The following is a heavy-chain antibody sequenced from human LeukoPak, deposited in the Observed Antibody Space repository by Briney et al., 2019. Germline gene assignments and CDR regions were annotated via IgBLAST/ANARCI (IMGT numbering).Heavy chain of an antibody. CDR2: IQNDGKNN. D-gene: IGHD3-16*01. J-gene: IGHJ4*02. Sequence: GGSLSLFCAVYGFTFSSNGMQSVRQAPGRGRECEAFIQNDGKNNKQADSVNGQFTISRHNSKNTLYLQMNSLRSEDTAVYYCARDWGSSSLYILSWGQGALVTVSS. CDR3: ARDWGSSSLYILS. V-gene: IGHV3-30*02. CDR1: GFTFSSNG.